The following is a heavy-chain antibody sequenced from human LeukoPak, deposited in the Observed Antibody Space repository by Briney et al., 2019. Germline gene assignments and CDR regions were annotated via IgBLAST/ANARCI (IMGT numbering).Heavy chain of an antibody. CDR3: ARHRVLLWFGEFY. CDR2: IKQDGSEK. V-gene: IGHV3-7*01. Sequence: GGSLRLSCAASGFTFSSYWMSWVRQAPGKGLEWVANIKQDGSEKYYVDSVKGRFTISRDNAKNSLYLQMNSLRAEDTAVYYCARHRVLLWFGEFYWGQGTLVTVSS. J-gene: IGHJ4*02. CDR1: GFTFSSYW. D-gene: IGHD3-10*01.